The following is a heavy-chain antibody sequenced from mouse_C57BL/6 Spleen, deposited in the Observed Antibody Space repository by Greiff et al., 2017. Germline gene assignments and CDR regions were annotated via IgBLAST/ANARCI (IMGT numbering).Heavy chain of an antibody. J-gene: IGHJ4*01. CDR1: GFTFSSYA. D-gene: IGHD2-5*01. V-gene: IGHV5S21*01. CDR2: ISSGGDYI. CDR3: TRRSNSYAMDH. Sequence: EVQVVESGEGLVKPGGSLKLSCAASGFTFSSYAMSWVRQTPEKRLEWVAYISSGGDYIYYADTVKGRFTISRDNARNTLYLQMSSLKSEDTAMYYCTRRSNSYAMDHWGQGTSVTVSS.